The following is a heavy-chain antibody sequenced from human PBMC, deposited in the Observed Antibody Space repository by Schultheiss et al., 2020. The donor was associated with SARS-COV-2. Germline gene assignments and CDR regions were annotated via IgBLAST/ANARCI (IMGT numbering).Heavy chain of an antibody. J-gene: IGHJ6*02. CDR1: GGSFSGYY. Sequence: SETLSLTCAVYGGSFSGYYWSWIRQPPGKGLEWIGEINHSGSTSYNPSLKSRVTISVDTSKNQFSLKLSSVTAADTAVYYCARDQRYCSGGSCYVRGRHGMDVWGQGTTVTVSS. CDR3: ARDQRYCSGGSCYVRGRHGMDV. V-gene: IGHV4-34*01. D-gene: IGHD2-15*01. CDR2: INHSGST.